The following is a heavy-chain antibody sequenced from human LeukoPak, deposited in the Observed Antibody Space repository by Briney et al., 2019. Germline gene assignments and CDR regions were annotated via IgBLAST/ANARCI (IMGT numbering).Heavy chain of an antibody. CDR3: AKDKGYYDFWSGYWPFDY. CDR1: GFTFDDYA. V-gene: IGHV3-43*02. J-gene: IGHJ4*02. CDR2: ISGDGGST. Sequence: GGSLRLSCAASGFTFDDYAMHWVRQAPGKGLEWVSLISGDGGSTYYTDSVKGRFTISRDNSKNSLYLQMNSLRTEDTALYYCAKDKGYYDFWSGYWPFDYWGQGTLVTVSS. D-gene: IGHD3-3*01.